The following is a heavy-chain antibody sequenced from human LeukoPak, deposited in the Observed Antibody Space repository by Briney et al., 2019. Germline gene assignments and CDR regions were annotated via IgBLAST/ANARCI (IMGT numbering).Heavy chain of an antibody. CDR2: IYSGGST. V-gene: IGHV3-53*01. D-gene: IGHD3-22*01. CDR3: AKGVGAYYYDSSGYPDY. Sequence: GGSLRLSCAASGFTVSSNYMSWVRQAPGKGLEWVSVIYSGGSTYYVDSVKGRFTISRDNSKNTLYLQMNSLRAEDTAIYYCAKGVGAYYYDSSGYPDYWGQGTLVTVSS. CDR1: GFTVSSNY. J-gene: IGHJ4*02.